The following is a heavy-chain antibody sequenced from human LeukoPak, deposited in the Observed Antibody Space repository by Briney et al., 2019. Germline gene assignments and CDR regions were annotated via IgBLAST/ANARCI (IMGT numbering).Heavy chain of an antibody. J-gene: IGHJ4*02. V-gene: IGHV1-18*01. Sequence: ASVKVSCKASGYTFTSYGISWVRQAPGQGLEWMGWISAYNGNTNYAQKLQGRVTMTIDTSTSTAYMELRSLRSDDTAVYYCARGDYVWGSYRSLRFDYWGQGTLVTVSS. CDR3: ARGDYVWGSYRSLRFDY. CDR2: ISAYNGNT. CDR1: GYTFTSYG. D-gene: IGHD3-16*02.